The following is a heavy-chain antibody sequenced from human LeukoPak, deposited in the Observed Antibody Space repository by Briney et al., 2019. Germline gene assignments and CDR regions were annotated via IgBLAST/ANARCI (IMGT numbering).Heavy chain of an antibody. Sequence: PSQTLSLTCTVSGGSISSGDYYWSWIRQPPGKGLEWIGYIYYSGSTYYNPSLKSRVTISVDTSKNQFSLKLSSVTAADTAVYYCARGRYYGDYIDYWGQGALVTVSS. J-gene: IGHJ4*02. CDR1: GGSISSGDYY. CDR2: IYYSGST. V-gene: IGHV4-30-4*01. CDR3: ARGRYYGDYIDY. D-gene: IGHD4-17*01.